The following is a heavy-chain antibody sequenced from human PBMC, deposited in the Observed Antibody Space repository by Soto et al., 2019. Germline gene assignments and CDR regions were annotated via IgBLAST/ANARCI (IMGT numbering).Heavy chain of an antibody. CDR3: ARRDSSGWYGGDY. D-gene: IGHD6-19*01. J-gene: IGHJ4*02. Sequence: LGQSLKISCKGSGYSFTSYWIAWVRQMPGKGLEWMGRIDPSDSYTNYSPSFQGHVTISADKSISTAYLQWSSLKASDTAMYYCARRDSSGWYGGDYWGQGTMVTVSS. CDR1: GYSFTSYW. V-gene: IGHV5-10-1*01. CDR2: IDPSDSYT.